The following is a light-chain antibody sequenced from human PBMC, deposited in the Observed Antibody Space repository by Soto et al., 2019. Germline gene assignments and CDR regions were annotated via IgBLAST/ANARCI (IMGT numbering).Light chain of an antibody. Sequence: EIVLTQSPGTLSLSPGERATLSCRASQSVSSSYLAWYQQKPGQAPRLLIYGASSRATGIPDRFSGSGSGTDFTLTISRPEPEDFAVYYCQQYGSSPPATFGGGTKVEIK. CDR2: GAS. J-gene: IGKJ4*01. CDR1: QSVSSSY. V-gene: IGKV3-20*01. CDR3: QQYGSSPPAT.